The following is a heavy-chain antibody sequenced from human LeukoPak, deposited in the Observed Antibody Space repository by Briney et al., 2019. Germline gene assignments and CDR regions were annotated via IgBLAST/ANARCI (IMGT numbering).Heavy chain of an antibody. V-gene: IGHV4-59*01. Sequence: SETLSLTCTVAGGSISNYYWSWIRQPPGKGLEWIGYIYYTGSTNHNPSLKSRVTISVDTSKNQFSLKLSSVTAADTAVYYCARVVYSGYDFRGAMDVWGKGTTVTVSS. CDR3: ARVVYSGYDFRGAMDV. J-gene: IGHJ6*03. CDR2: IYYTGST. CDR1: GGSISNYY. D-gene: IGHD5-12*01.